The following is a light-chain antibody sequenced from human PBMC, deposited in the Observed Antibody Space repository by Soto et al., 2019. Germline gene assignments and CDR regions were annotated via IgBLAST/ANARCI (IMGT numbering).Light chain of an antibody. J-gene: IGLJ3*02. V-gene: IGLV2-14*03. CDR1: SSDVGAYTY. CDR3: CSYTSSSVRV. Sequence: QSALTQPASVSGSPGQSITISCTGTSSDVGAYTYVSWYQQHPGKAPKLMISDVSHRPSGVSDRFSGSKSGSTASLIISGLQAEDEADYYCCSYTSSSVRVFGGGTKVTVL. CDR2: DVS.